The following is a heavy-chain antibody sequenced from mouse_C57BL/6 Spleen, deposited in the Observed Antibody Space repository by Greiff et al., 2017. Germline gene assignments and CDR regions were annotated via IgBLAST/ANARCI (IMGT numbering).Heavy chain of an antibody. CDR2: ITHSGET. CDR1: GFPITSGYY. Sequence: VQLVESGPGLVKPSQSLFLTCSITGFPITSGYYWIWIRQSPGKPLEWMGYITHSGETFYNPSLQSPISITRETSKNQFFLQLNSVTTEDTAMYDCAGWDYYGTYAMGYWGQGTSVTVSS. D-gene: IGHD1-1*01. V-gene: IGHV12-3*01. J-gene: IGHJ4*01. CDR3: AGWDYYGTYAMGY.